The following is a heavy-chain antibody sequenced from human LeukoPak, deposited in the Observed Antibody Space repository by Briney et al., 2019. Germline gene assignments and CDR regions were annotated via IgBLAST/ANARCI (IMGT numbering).Heavy chain of an antibody. Sequence: PGGSLRLSCEVSGFTISGYWMHWVRQAPGKGLVWVSRINGDGSITAYADSVKGRFTISRDNAKNTLYLQMNSLRAEDTAVYYCARGRAGNYYNHNDYWGQGTLVTVSS. CDR3: ARGRAGNYYNHNDY. CDR1: GFTISGYW. CDR2: INGDGSIT. D-gene: IGHD3-10*01. V-gene: IGHV3-74*01. J-gene: IGHJ4*02.